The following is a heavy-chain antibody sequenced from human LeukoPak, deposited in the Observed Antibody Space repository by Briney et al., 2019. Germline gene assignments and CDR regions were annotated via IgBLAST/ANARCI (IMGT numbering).Heavy chain of an antibody. Sequence: GGSLRLSCAASGFIFSSYAMNWVRQAPGKGLEWVSGISGSGDATFYADPVKGRFTISRDNSKNTLYLQLNSLRGDDTAVYYCAKYVTPPGTYYYGLDVWGQGTTVTVSS. J-gene: IGHJ6*02. CDR2: ISGSGDAT. CDR3: AKYVTPPGTYYYGLDV. CDR1: GFIFSSYA. V-gene: IGHV3-23*01. D-gene: IGHD6-13*01.